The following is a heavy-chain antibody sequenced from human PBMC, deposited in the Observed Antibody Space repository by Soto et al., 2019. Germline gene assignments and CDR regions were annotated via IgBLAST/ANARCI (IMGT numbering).Heavy chain of an antibody. J-gene: IGHJ3*02. CDR1: GYTFTSYG. Sequence: ASVKVSCKASGYTFTSYGISWVRQAPGQGLEWMGWISAYNGNTNYAQKLQGRVTMTTDTSTSTAYMELRSLRSDDTAVYYCARDFGSRWLQLPDAFDIWGQGTMVTVS. CDR2: ISAYNGNT. CDR3: ARDFGSRWLQLPDAFDI. D-gene: IGHD5-12*01. V-gene: IGHV1-18*01.